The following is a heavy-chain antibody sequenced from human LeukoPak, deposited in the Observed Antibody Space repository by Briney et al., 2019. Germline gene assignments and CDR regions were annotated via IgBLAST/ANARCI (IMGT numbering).Heavy chain of an antibody. J-gene: IGHJ4*02. Sequence: PGGSLRLSCAASGFTFSSYAMHWVRQAPGKGLEWVAVISYDGSNKYYADSVKGRFTISRDNSKNTLYLQMNSLRAEDTAVYYCARDRAVAGHRIFDYWGQGTLVTVSS. CDR1: GFTFSSYA. CDR2: ISYDGSNK. D-gene: IGHD6-19*01. V-gene: IGHV3-30-3*01. CDR3: ARDRAVAGHRIFDY.